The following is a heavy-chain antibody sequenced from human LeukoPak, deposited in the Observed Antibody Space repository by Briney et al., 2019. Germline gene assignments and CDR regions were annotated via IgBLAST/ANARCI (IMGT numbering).Heavy chain of an antibody. V-gene: IGHV5-51*01. CDR3: ARLPIAAAADY. D-gene: IGHD6-13*01. J-gene: IGHJ4*02. CDR1: GYIFASYW. Sequence: GESLKISCKGSGYIFASYWIGWVRQMPGQGLEWMGIIHPGDSDTRYSPSFQGQVLISVDKSISTAYLHWGSLEASDTAMYYCARLPIAAAADYWGQGTLVTVSS. CDR2: IHPGDSDT.